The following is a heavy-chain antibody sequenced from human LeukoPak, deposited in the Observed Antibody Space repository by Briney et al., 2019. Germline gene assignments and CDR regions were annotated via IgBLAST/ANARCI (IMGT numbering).Heavy chain of an antibody. J-gene: IGHJ4*02. D-gene: IGHD3-10*01. V-gene: IGHV3-48*03. Sequence: GGSLRLSCVAAEFPFNSYEMNWVRQAPGKGLEWISYISDSAASIYYADSVRGRFTISRDNAKNSLFLQMDSLRAEDTAVYYCVRGARFSGSGSYDYWGRGTLVTVSS. CDR3: VRGARFSGSGSYDY. CDR1: EFPFNSYE. CDR2: ISDSAASI.